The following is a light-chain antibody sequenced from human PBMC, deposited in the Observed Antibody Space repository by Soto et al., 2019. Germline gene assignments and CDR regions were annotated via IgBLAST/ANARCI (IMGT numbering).Light chain of an antibody. Sequence: QSALTQPRSVSGSRGQSVTISCTGTSSDVGGYKYVSWYQKHPGKAPKVKIYDVNKRPSGVPARFSGSKSGNTASLTISGLQGEDEADYYCSAYTVSRTYVFGTGTKLTVL. CDR2: DVN. CDR3: SAYTVSRTYV. V-gene: IGLV2-11*01. J-gene: IGLJ1*01. CDR1: SSDVGGYKY.